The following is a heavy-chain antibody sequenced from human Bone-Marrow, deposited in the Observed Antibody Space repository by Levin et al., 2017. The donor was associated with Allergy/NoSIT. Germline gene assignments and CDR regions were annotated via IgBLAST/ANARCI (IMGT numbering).Heavy chain of an antibody. V-gene: IGHV3-53*01. D-gene: IGHD3-10*01. CDR2: IYSGGRG. CDR3: AIYGSGNDYSAFDI. Sequence: GGSLRLSCAASGFTVSSNHMSWVRQAPGKGLEWVSLIYSGGRGYYADSVRGRFTISRDNSKNTPYLQLNSLRAEDTAVYYCAIYGSGNDYSAFDIWGQATMVTVSS. CDR1: GFTVSSNH. J-gene: IGHJ3*02.